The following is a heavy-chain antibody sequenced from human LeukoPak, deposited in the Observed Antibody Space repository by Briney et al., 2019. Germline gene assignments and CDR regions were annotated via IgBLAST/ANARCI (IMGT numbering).Heavy chain of an antibody. J-gene: IGHJ4*02. CDR3: AKEAAGADFDY. Sequence: GGSLRLSCAAPGFTFINYWMHWVRQAPGKGLAWVSRINGVGTTISYADSVKGRFTISRDNAKNTLYLQMNSLRAEDTAVYYCAKEAAGADFDYWGQGTLVTVSP. V-gene: IGHV3-74*01. D-gene: IGHD6-13*01. CDR2: INGVGTTI. CDR1: GFTFINYW.